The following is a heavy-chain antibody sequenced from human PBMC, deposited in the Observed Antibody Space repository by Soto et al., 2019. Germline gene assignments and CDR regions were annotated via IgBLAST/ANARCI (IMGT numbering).Heavy chain of an antibody. CDR3: ARRSGGYDYGDFDY. CDR1: GCSISSSSYY. Sequence: SETLSLTCTVSGCSISSSSYYWGWIRQPPGKGLEWIGSIYYSGSTYYNPSLKSRVTISVDTSKNQSSLKLSSVTAADTAVYYCARRSGGYDYGDFDYWGQGTLVTVSS. J-gene: IGHJ4*02. V-gene: IGHV4-39*01. D-gene: IGHD5-12*01. CDR2: IYYSGST.